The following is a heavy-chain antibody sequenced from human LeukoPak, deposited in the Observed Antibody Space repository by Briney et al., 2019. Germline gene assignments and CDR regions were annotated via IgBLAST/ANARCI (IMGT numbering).Heavy chain of an antibody. CDR3: ARSVGSTTYYYPFDH. J-gene: IGHJ4*02. D-gene: IGHD2/OR15-2a*01. CDR1: GYTFTSYY. V-gene: IGHV1-46*01. Sequence: ASVKVSCKASGYTFTSYYIHWVRQAPGQGLEWMGIINPSVGGTRHAQKFQGRVTMTRGASTSTVYMELSSVRSEGTAIYYCARSVGSTTYYYPFDHWGQGTLVTVSS. CDR2: INPSVGGT.